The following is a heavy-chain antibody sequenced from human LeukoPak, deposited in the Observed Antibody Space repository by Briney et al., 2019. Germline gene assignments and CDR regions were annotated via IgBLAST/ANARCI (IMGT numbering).Heavy chain of an antibody. CDR3: ARGGPAANFDY. J-gene: IGHJ4*02. D-gene: IGHD2-2*01. CDR2: IIPIFGTA. V-gene: IGHV1-69*13. CDR1: GYTFTSYG. Sequence: GASVKVSCKASGYTFTSYGISWVRQAPGQGLEWMGGIIPIFGTANYAQKFQGRVTITADESTSTAYMEMSSLRSEDTAVYYCARGGPAANFDYWGQGTLVTVSS.